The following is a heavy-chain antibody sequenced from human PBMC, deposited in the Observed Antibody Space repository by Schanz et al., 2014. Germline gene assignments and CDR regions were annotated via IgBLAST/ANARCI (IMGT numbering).Heavy chain of an antibody. V-gene: IGHV1-18*01. D-gene: IGHD3-9*01. J-gene: IGHJ6*02. CDR2: ISAYNGNT. Sequence: QVQLVQSGAEVKKPGASVKVSCKASGYTFTDYGVIWVRQAPGQGLEWMGWISAYNGNTNYAQKLQGRVTLTTDTSTSTAYMELRSLRSDDTAVYYCARVQDDILTGSEYYYGMDVWGQGTTVTVSS. CDR3: ARVQDDILTGSEYYYGMDV. CDR1: GYTFTDYG.